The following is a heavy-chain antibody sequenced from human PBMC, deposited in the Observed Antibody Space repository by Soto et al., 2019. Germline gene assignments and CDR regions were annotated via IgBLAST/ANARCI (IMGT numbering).Heavy chain of an antibody. V-gene: IGHV1-46*01. CDR2: INPSGGST. CDR3: ARDGPSMVRGVITKYYFDY. CDR1: GYAYTRYH. Sequence: VSVKLDRKTSGYAYTRYHMHCVRHAPRQGLEWMGIINPSGGSTSYAQKFQGRVTMTRDTSTSTVYMELSSLRSEDTAVYYCARDGPSMVRGVITKYYFDYWGQGTLVTVSS. D-gene: IGHD3-10*01. J-gene: IGHJ4*02.